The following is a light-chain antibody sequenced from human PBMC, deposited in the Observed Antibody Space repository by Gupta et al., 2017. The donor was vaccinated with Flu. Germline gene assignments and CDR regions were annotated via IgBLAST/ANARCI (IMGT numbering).Light chain of an antibody. V-gene: IGLV1-44*01. CDR2: NNH. CDR1: SSDIGSHS. Sequence: QSMLTQPPSASGAPGQRVTISCSGSSSDIGSHSVNWYHQLPGTAPKLLISNNHQRPSGVPDRFSGSKSGTSASLAISGLQSEDEADYFYATWHDSLNGWVFGGGTKLTVL. CDR3: ATWHDSLNGWV. J-gene: IGLJ3*02.